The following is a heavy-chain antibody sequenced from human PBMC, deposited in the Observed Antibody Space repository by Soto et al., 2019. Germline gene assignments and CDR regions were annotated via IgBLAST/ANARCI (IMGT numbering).Heavy chain of an antibody. Sequence: GASVKVSCKASGYTFTSYGISWVRQAPGQGLEWMGWISAYNGNTNYAQKLQGRVTMTTDTSTSTAYMELSSLKSQDTALYYCARDSGAKLSSSWGQGTLVTVSS. D-gene: IGHD6-13*01. CDR3: ARDSGAKLSSS. CDR1: GYTFTSYG. V-gene: IGHV1-18*04. J-gene: IGHJ4*02. CDR2: ISAYNGNT.